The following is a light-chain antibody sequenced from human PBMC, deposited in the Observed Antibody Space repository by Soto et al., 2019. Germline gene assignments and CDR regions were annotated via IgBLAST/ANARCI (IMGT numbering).Light chain of an antibody. CDR2: GAS. V-gene: IGKV3-20*01. CDR1: QSVRSSY. Sequence: EIVLTQSPGTLSLSPGESATLSRRASQSVRSSYLAWYQQKPGQAPRLLIYGASSRATGIPGRFSGSGSGTDFTLTISRLEPEDFAVYYCQQYGDSPLFGPGTKVDIK. J-gene: IGKJ3*01. CDR3: QQYGDSPL.